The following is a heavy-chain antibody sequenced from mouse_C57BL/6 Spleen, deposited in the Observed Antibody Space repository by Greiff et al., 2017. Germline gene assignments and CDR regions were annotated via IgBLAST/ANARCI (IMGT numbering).Heavy chain of an antibody. J-gene: IGHJ2*01. CDR3: ARGGITTPLAHFDY. V-gene: IGHV1-85*01. Sequence: QVQLKESGPELVKPGASVKLSCKASGYTFTSYDINWVKQRPGQGLEWIGWIYPRDGSTKYNEKFKGKATLTVDTSSSTAYMELHSLTSEDSAVYFCARGGITTPLAHFDYWGQGTTLTVSS. D-gene: IGHD1-1*01. CDR1: GYTFTSYD. CDR2: IYPRDGST.